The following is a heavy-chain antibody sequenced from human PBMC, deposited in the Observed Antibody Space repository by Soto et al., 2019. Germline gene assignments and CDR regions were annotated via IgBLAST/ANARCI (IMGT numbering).Heavy chain of an antibody. Sequence: AESLAGTGTGSGGSMSSYDWSWIRQPPGKGLEWIGYIYYSGSTNYNPSLKSRVTISVDTSKNQFSLKLSSVTAADTAVYYCARQKGYCSSTSCYEFDYWGQGTLVTVSS. CDR1: GGSMSSYD. J-gene: IGHJ4*02. D-gene: IGHD2-2*01. V-gene: IGHV4-59*08. CDR2: IYYSGST. CDR3: ARQKGYCSSTSCYEFDY.